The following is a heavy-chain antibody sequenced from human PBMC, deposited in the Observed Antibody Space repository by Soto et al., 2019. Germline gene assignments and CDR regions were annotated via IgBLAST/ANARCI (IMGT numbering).Heavy chain of an antibody. V-gene: IGHV4-34*01. CDR3: ARVGRNWNYFPYYYYGMDV. Sequence: PSETLSLTGAGYGGSFSGYYWRWILQPPGNGLEWIWEINHSGSTKYNPSLKSRVTISVDTSKNQFSLKLISVTAADTAVYYCARVGRNWNYFPYYYYGMDVWGQGTTVTVSS. J-gene: IGHJ6*02. CDR2: INHSGST. D-gene: IGHD1-7*01. CDR1: GGSFSGYY.